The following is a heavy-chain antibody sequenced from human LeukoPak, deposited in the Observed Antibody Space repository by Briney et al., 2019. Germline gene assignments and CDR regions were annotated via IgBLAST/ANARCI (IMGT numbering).Heavy chain of an antibody. CDR3: ARGVSIFGVVPDY. D-gene: IGHD3-3*01. Sequence: GGSLRLSCAASGFTVSSDYMSWVRQAPGKGLEWVSVIYSGGTTNYADSAKGRFTISRDNSKNTLYLQMNSLRAEDTAVYYCARGVSIFGVVPDYWGQGTLVTVS. V-gene: IGHV3-66*01. J-gene: IGHJ4*02. CDR1: GFTVSSDY. CDR2: IYSGGTT.